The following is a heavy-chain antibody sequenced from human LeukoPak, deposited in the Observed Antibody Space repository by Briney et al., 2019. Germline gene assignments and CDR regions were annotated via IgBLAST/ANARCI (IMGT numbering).Heavy chain of an antibody. CDR2: IYPGDSDT. V-gene: IGHV5-51*01. CDR3: ARHTKYSSSSRVFDY. Sequence: HGESLKISCKGSGYSFISLWIGWVRQMPGKGLEWMEIIYPGDSDTRYSPSFQGQVTISADKSISTAYLQWSSLKASDTAMYYCARHTKYSSSSRVFDYWGQGTLVTVSS. CDR1: GYSFISLW. D-gene: IGHD6-6*01. J-gene: IGHJ4*02.